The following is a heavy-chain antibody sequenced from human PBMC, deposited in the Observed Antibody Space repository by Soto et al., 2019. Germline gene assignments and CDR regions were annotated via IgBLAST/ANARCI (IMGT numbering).Heavy chain of an antibody. CDR1: GFTFSSYW. J-gene: IGHJ4*02. CDR2: INSDGSST. CDR3: VRDLKENISAQLDY. Sequence: EVQLVESGGGLVQPGGSLRLSCAAAGFTFSSYWMHWVRQGPGKGLVWVSRINSDGSSTSYADSVKGRFTISRDNAKNTLYLQMNSLRAADTAGYYCVRDLKENISAQLDYWGQGTLITVSS. D-gene: IGHD2-2*01. V-gene: IGHV3-74*01.